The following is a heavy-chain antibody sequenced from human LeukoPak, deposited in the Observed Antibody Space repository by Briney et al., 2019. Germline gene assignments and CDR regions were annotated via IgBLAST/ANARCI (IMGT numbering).Heavy chain of an antibody. J-gene: IGHJ4*02. Sequence: SETLSLTCAVYGGSFSGYYCSWIRQPLGKGLEWIGEINHSGSTNYNPSLKSRVTISVDTSKNQFSLKLSSVTAADTAVYYCAILASGYWGQGTLVTVSS. D-gene: IGHD7-27*01. CDR2: INHSGST. CDR3: AILASGY. CDR1: GGSFSGYY. V-gene: IGHV4-34*01.